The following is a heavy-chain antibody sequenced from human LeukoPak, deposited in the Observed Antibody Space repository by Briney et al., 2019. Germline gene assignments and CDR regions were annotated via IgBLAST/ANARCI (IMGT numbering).Heavy chain of an antibody. CDR1: GFTFSSYA. CDR2: ISYDGSNK. Sequence: GRSLRLSCAASGFTFSSYAMHWVRQAPGKGLEWVAVISYDGSNKYYADSVKGRFTISRDNSKNTLYLQMNSLRAEDTAVYYCARDLVSGVPAAIFDYWGQGTLVTVSS. J-gene: IGHJ4*02. V-gene: IGHV3-30*04. D-gene: IGHD2-2*01. CDR3: ARDLVSGVPAAIFDY.